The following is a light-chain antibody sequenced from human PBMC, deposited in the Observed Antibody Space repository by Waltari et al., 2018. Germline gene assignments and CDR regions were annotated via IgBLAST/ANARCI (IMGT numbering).Light chain of an antibody. Sequence: EIVMTQSPATLSVSPGERAALSCRADQSINNFLAWYQKKPGPAPMLLIYGASSRATGIPTRFPGSGSGTEYTLTISSLQSEDFAVYYCQQYSERPGTFGQGTKLEIK. V-gene: IGKV3-15*01. CDR2: GAS. CDR3: QQYSERPGT. CDR1: QSINNF. J-gene: IGKJ2*01.